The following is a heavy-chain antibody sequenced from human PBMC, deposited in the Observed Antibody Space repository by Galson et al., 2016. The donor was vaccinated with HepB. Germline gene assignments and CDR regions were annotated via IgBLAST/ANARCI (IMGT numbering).Heavy chain of an antibody. Sequence: SLRLSCAASEFTFSTYGMHWVRQAPGKGLEWVALIWHDGSNKYYPDSVKGRFTISRDNPKNTLYLQMNSLKVKDTAVYYRAREMHVAAAAAFDFWGRGTLVTVSS. D-gene: IGHD6-13*01. CDR1: EFTFSTYG. CDR2: IWHDGSNK. J-gene: IGHJ4*02. CDR3: AREMHVAAAAAFDF. V-gene: IGHV3-33*01.